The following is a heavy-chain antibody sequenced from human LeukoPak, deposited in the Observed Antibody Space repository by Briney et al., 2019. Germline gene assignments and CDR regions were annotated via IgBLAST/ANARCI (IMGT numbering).Heavy chain of an antibody. Sequence: GGTLRLSCAASGFTFRSYGMHWVRQAPGKGLEWVAVIVYDGSYKYYADSVKGRFTISRDNSKNTLYLQMNSLRAEDTAVYYCVLGGSSGWNYFDYWGQGTLVTVSS. V-gene: IGHV3-30*03. CDR2: IVYDGSYK. CDR3: VLGGSSGWNYFDY. J-gene: IGHJ4*02. D-gene: IGHD6-19*01. CDR1: GFTFRSYG.